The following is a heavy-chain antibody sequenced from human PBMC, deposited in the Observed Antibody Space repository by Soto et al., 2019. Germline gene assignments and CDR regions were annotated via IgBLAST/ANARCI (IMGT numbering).Heavy chain of an antibody. CDR1: GGTFATYG. Sequence: QVRLVQSGAEVKKPGSSVKVSCKASGGTFATYGISWVRQAPGEGLEWMGGIIPVFGTTNYAQKFQGRVTLTADESTSTAYMELSSLRSEDTALYYCASVGYYDSSGYPITSFDLWGQGTMVTVSS. D-gene: IGHD3-22*01. V-gene: IGHV1-69*01. J-gene: IGHJ3*01. CDR3: ASVGYYDSSGYPITSFDL. CDR2: IIPVFGTT.